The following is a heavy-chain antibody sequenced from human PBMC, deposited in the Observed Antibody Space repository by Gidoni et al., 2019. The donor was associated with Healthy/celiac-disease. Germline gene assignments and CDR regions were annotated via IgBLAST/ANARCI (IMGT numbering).Heavy chain of an antibody. Sequence: VQLVESGGVVVQPGRSRSLSCAASGFTFRSSGMHWVRQAPGKGPEWVAVIWYDGSNKYYADSVKGRFTISRDNSKNTLYLQMNSLRAEDTAVYYCARGGRWELRVYYYYGMDVWGQGTTVTVSS. V-gene: IGHV3-33*01. J-gene: IGHJ6*02. D-gene: IGHD1-26*01. CDR2: IWYDGSNK. CDR1: GFTFRSSG. CDR3: ARGGRWELRVYYYYGMDV.